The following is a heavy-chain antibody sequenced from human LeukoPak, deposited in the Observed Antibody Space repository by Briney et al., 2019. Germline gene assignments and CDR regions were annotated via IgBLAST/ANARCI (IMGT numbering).Heavy chain of an antibody. CDR2: ISAYSSNT. V-gene: IGHV1-18*01. Sequence: GASVKVSCKASGYTFTNYGISWVRQAPGQGLEWMGWISAYSSNTNYRQNLQGRVTMTTDTSTSTAYMELRSLRSDDTAVYYCARAPDDYDLWSGPFDYWGRGTLVTVSS. J-gene: IGHJ4*02. CDR1: GYTFTNYG. D-gene: IGHD3-3*01. CDR3: ARAPDDYDLWSGPFDY.